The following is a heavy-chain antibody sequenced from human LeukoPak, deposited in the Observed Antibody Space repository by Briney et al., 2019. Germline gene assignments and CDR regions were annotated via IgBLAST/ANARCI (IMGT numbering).Heavy chain of an antibody. Sequence: GGSLRLSCAASGFTFSDYYMSWIRQAPGKGLEWLSYISSSASTIYYADSVRGRFTISRDNAKNSLYLQMNSLRAEDTAVYYCAELGITMIGGVWGKGTTVTISS. D-gene: IGHD3-10*02. CDR2: ISSSASTI. J-gene: IGHJ6*04. CDR3: AELGITMIGGV. V-gene: IGHV3-11*04. CDR1: GFTFSDYY.